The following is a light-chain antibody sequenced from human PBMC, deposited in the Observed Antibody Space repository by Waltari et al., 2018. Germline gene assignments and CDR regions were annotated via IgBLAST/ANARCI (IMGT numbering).Light chain of an antibody. CDR3: QQYNSYLYT. V-gene: IGKV1-5*03. Sequence: DIQMTQSPSTLSASVGERVTITCRASQSISSWLAWYQQNPGKAPKLLIYKASSLESGVPSRFSGSGSGTEFTLTISSLQPDDFATYYCQQYNSYLYTFGQGTKLEIK. CDR1: QSISSW. J-gene: IGKJ2*01. CDR2: KAS.